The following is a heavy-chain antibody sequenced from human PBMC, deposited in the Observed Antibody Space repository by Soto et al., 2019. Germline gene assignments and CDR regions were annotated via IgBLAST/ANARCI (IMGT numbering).Heavy chain of an antibody. D-gene: IGHD2-15*01. J-gene: IGHJ6*03. CDR2: IYHSGST. V-gene: IGHV4-4*02. CDR1: SGSISSSNW. CDR3: ASVQLLQEATYDYYYMDV. Sequence: QVQLQESGPGLVKPSGTLSLTCAVSSGSISSSNWWRWVRQHPGKGLEWIGEIYHSGSTNYNPSLKSRVTISVDKSKNQCSLTLSSVASADKAVYYCASVQLLQEATYDYYYMDVWGKGTTVTVSS.